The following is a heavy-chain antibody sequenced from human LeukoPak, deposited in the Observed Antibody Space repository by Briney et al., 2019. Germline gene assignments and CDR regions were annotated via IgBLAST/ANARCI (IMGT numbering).Heavy chain of an antibody. V-gene: IGHV3-7*01. J-gene: IGHJ4*02. CDR3: ARERGGYYFDY. CDR1: EFTFSNYW. Sequence: PEGSLRLSCAGSEFTFSNYWMTWVRQAPGKGLEWVANIKKDGSEKYYVDSVKGRFTITRDNGKNLLYLQMNSLRADDTAVYYCARERGGYYFDYWGQGTLVTVSS. CDR2: IKKDGSEK. D-gene: IGHD3-10*01.